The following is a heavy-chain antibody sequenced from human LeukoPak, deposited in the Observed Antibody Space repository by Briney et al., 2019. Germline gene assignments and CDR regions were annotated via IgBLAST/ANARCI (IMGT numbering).Heavy chain of an antibody. CDR1: GGSFSGYY. V-gene: IGHV4-34*01. J-gene: IGHJ4*02. CDR3: AFKYGSGSYWIDY. D-gene: IGHD3-10*01. CDR2: INHSGST. Sequence: SETLSLTCAVYGGSFSGYYWSWIRQPPGKGLGWIGEINHSGSTNYNPSLKSRVTISVDTSKNQFSLKLSSVTAADTAVYYCAFKYGSGSYWIDYWGQGTLVTVSS.